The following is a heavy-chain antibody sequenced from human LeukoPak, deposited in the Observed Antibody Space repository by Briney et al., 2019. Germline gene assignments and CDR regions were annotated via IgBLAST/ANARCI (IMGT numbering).Heavy chain of an antibody. CDR3: VRGSGGNGYGYWGDN. Sequence: GGSLRLSCAASGFTFSGFGMHCVRKAPGKGLEWVAVIWSHGNEIHYVDSVRGRFTISRDNFRNTLYLQMNSLRAEDSAVYYCVRGSGGNGYGYWGDNWGQGTLVTVSS. D-gene: IGHD5-12*01. V-gene: IGHV3-33*01. CDR2: IWSHGNEI. CDR1: GFTFSGFG. J-gene: IGHJ4*02.